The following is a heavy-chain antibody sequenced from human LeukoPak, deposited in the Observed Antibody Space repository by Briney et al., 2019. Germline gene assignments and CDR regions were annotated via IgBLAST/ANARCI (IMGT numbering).Heavy chain of an antibody. J-gene: IGHJ4*02. CDR3: ARLRGYSYCYVDY. V-gene: IGHV4-59*01. CDR1: GGSISSYY. D-gene: IGHD5-18*01. Sequence: PSETLSLTCTVSGGSISSYYWSWIRQPPGKGLEWIGYIYYSGSTNYNPSLKSRVTISVDTSKNQFSLKLSSVTAADTAVYYCARLRGYSYCYVDYWGQGTLVTVSS. CDR2: IYYSGST.